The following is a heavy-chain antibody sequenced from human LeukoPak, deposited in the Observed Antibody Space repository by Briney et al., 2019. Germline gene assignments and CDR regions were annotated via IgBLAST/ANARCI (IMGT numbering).Heavy chain of an antibody. CDR1: GYTFTSYG. CDR3: ARATDYSRQSIGY. D-gene: IGHD4-11*01. CDR2: IIPIFGTT. J-gene: IGHJ4*02. V-gene: IGHV1-69*13. Sequence: AASVKVSCKASGYTFTSYGISWVRQAPGRGLEWMGGIIPIFGTTTYAQRFQGRVTITADESTTTANMELSSLRFEDTAVYYRARATDYSRQSIGYWGQGTLVTVS.